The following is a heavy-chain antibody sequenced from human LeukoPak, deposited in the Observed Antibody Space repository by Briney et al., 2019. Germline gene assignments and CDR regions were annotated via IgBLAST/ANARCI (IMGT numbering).Heavy chain of an antibody. D-gene: IGHD2-15*01. J-gene: IGHJ3*02. CDR2: IYYSGST. Sequence: PSETLSLTCTVSGGSISSSSYYWGWIRQPPGKGLEWIGSIYYSGSTYYNPSLKSRVTISVDTSKNQFSLKLSSVTAADTAVYYCARTYCSGGSCRKDAFDIWGQGTMVTVSS. CDR3: ARTYCSGGSCRKDAFDI. V-gene: IGHV4-39*07. CDR1: GGSISSSSYY.